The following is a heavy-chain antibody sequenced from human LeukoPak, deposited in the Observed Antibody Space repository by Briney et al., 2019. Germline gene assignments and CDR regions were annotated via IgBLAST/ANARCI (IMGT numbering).Heavy chain of an antibody. D-gene: IGHD4-17*01. Sequence: EASVKVSCTASGYTFTSYGISWVRQAPGQGLEWMGWISAYNGNTNYAQKLQGRVTMTRDTSISTAYMELSRLRSDDTAVYYCARGPSRLTTITVTTYWFDPWGQGTLVTVSS. CDR1: GYTFTSYG. J-gene: IGHJ5*02. V-gene: IGHV1-18*01. CDR3: ARGPSRLTTITVTTYWFDP. CDR2: ISAYNGNT.